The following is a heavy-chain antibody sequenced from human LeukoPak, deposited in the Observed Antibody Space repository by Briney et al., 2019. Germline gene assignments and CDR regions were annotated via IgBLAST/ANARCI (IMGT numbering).Heavy chain of an antibody. Sequence: PGGSLRLSCAASGFTFSSYSMNWVRQAPGKGLEWVSSISSSSSYIYYADSVKGRFTISRDNAKNSLYLQMNSLRAEDTAVYYCARDSFRFGGATPLDYWGQGTPVTVSS. J-gene: IGHJ4*02. D-gene: IGHD1-26*01. CDR1: GFTFSSYS. V-gene: IGHV3-21*01. CDR3: ARDSFRFGGATPLDY. CDR2: ISSSSSYI.